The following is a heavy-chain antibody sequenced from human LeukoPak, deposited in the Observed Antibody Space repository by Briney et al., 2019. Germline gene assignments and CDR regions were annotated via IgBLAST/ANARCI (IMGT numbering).Heavy chain of an antibody. J-gene: IGHJ3*02. CDR2: ITRNGGST. CDR1: GFTFDEYG. CDR3: ARDSVGTWAFDI. D-gene: IGHD1-26*01. Sequence: GGSLRLSCAASGFTFDEYGMSWVRQAPGKGLEWVCGITRNGGSTGYADSVKGRFTISRDNSKNTLYLQMNSLRAEDTAVYYCARDSVGTWAFDIWGQGTMVTVSS. V-gene: IGHV3-20*04.